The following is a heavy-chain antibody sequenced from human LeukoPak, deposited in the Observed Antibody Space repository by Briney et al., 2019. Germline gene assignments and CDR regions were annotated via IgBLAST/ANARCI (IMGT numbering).Heavy chain of an antibody. D-gene: IGHD2-8*02. CDR1: GDTFINYG. CDR3: ARDIPTGYFDY. V-gene: IGHV1-69*04. Sequence: RASVKVSCKASGDTFINYGFSWVRQAPGQGLEWMGRIIPILGITNYAQKFQGRVTITADTSTSTVYMELSSLRSEDTAVYYCARDIPTGYFDYWGQGTLVTVSS. J-gene: IGHJ4*02. CDR2: IIPILGIT.